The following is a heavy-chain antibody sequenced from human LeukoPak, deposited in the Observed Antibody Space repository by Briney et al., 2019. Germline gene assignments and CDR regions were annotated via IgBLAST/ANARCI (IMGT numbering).Heavy chain of an antibody. J-gene: IGHJ4*02. CDR2: IIPILGIA. CDR3: AREDYGDYGNY. CDR1: GGTFSSYA. Sequence: GASVKVSCKASGGTFSSYAISWVRQAPGQGLEWMGRIIPILGIANYAQKFQGRVTIIADKSTSTAYMELSSLRSEDTAVYYCAREDYGDYGNYWGQGTLVTVSS. D-gene: IGHD4-17*01. V-gene: IGHV1-69*04.